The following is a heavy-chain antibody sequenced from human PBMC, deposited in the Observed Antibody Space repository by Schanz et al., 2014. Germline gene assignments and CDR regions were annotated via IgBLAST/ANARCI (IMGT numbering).Heavy chain of an antibody. CDR2: IWYDGTDR. CDR1: GFTFNNYG. V-gene: IGHV3-33*01. J-gene: IGHJ6*02. Sequence: QVPLVESGGGLVKPGGSLRLSCAASGFTFNNYGMHWVRQAPGKGLEWVAVIWYDGTDRYYADSVKGRFTISRDSAKNSLYLQMNSLRAEDTAVYYCARQRSYFYAMDVWGQGTTVTVSS. CDR3: ARQRSYFYAMDV.